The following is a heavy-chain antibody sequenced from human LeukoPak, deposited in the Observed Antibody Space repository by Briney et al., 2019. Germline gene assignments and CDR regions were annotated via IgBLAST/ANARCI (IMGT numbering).Heavy chain of an antibody. V-gene: IGHV3-30*02. CDR2: IRYDGSNK. Sequence: PGGSLRLSCAASGFTFSSYGMHWVRQAPGKGLEWVAFIRYDGSNKYYADSVKGRFTISRDNSKNTLYLQMNSLRAEDTAVYYCAKDSSDDSSGSFDYWGQGTLVTVSS. CDR3: AKDSSDDSSGSFDY. D-gene: IGHD3-22*01. CDR1: GFTFSSYG. J-gene: IGHJ4*02.